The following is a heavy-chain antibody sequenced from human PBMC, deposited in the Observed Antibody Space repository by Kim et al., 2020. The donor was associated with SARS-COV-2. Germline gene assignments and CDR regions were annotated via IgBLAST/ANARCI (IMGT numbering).Heavy chain of an antibody. V-gene: IGHV3-33*01. D-gene: IGHD3-22*01. CDR2: IWYDGSNK. Sequence: GGSLRLSCAASGFTFSSYGMHWVRQAPGKGLEWVAVIWYDGSNKYYADSVKGRFTISRDNSKNTLYLQMNSLRAEDTAVYYCARAPRYYYDSSGYYYEPEYFQHWGQGTLVTVSS. CDR3: ARAPRYYYDSSGYYYEPEYFQH. J-gene: IGHJ1*01. CDR1: GFTFSSYG.